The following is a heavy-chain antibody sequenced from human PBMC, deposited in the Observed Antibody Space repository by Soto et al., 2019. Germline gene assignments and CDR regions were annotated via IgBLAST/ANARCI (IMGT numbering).Heavy chain of an antibody. Sequence: ASVKVSCKASGGTFSSYAISWVRQAPGQGLEWMGGIIPIFGTANYAQKFQGRVTITADESTSTAYMELSSLRSEDTAVYYCASRHTTYYYDSSPRAFDIWGQGTMVTVSS. J-gene: IGHJ3*02. CDR3: ASRHTTYYYDSSPRAFDI. D-gene: IGHD3-22*01. CDR1: GGTFSSYA. CDR2: IIPIFGTA. V-gene: IGHV1-69*13.